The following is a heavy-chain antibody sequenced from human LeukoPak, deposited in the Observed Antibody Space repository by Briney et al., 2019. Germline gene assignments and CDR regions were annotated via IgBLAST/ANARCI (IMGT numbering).Heavy chain of an antibody. J-gene: IGHJ3*02. CDR1: GYTFTCYY. CDR2: INPNSGGT. V-gene: IGHV1-2*02. D-gene: IGHD6-19*01. CDR3: AREYSSGWNDAFDI. Sequence: GASVKVSCKASGYTFTCYYMHWVRQVPGQGLEWMGWINPNSGGTKYAQKFQGRVTMTRDTSISTAYMEVSRLRSDDTAVYYCAREYSSGWNDAFDIWGQGTMVTVSS.